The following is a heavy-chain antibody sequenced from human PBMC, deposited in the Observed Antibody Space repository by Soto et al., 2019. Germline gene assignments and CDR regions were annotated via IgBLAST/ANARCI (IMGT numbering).Heavy chain of an antibody. Sequence: PSETLSLTCRVSGGSISSSNWWSWVRQPPGKGLEWIGEIYQSGGTNYNPSLKSRVTLSVDKSKNQFSLQLSSVTAADTAVYYCARLGNYYQSLDPWGPGTLVTVSS. CDR3: ARLGNYYQSLDP. D-gene: IGHD3-10*01. CDR1: GGSISSSNW. V-gene: IGHV4-4*02. CDR2: IYQSGGT. J-gene: IGHJ5*02.